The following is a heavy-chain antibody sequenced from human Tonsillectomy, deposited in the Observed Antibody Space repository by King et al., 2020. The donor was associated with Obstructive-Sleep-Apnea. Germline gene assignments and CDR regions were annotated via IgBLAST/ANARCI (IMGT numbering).Heavy chain of an antibody. V-gene: IGHV1-18*04. D-gene: IGHD2-2*01. CDR2: SSAYNGNT. J-gene: IGHJ4*02. CDR3: ARGCSSSGCSIDY. Sequence: QLVQSGAEVKKPGASVKVSCKASGYTFTSYGISCVRQAPGLGLEWMGWSSAYNGNTNYAQKLQGRVTMHTDTSTSPAYMELRSLRYDDTAVYYCARGCSSSGCSIDYWGQGTLVTVSS. CDR1: GYTFTSYG.